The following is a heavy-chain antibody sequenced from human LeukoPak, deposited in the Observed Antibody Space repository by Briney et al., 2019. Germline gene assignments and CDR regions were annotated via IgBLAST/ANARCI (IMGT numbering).Heavy chain of an antibody. V-gene: IGHV7-4-1*02. Sequence: ASVKVSCKASGYTFTTYAMNWVRQAPGQGLEWMGWINTNTGNPTYAQGFTGRFVFSLDTSVSTAYLQISSLKAEDTAVYYCARAYSGSYYSTTFYYYYMDVWGKGTTVTVSS. D-gene: IGHD1-26*01. CDR2: INTNTGNP. CDR3: ARAYSGSYYSTTFYYYYMDV. J-gene: IGHJ6*03. CDR1: GYTFTTYA.